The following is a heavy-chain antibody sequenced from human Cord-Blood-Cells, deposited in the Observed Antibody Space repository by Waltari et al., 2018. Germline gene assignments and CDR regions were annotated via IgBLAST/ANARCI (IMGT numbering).Heavy chain of an antibody. D-gene: IGHD6-13*01. V-gene: IGHV4-39*01. J-gene: IGHJ5*02. CDR2: IYYSGST. CDR3: ARRYSSSSGFDP. Sequence: QLQLQESGPGLVKPSETLSLTSTLSGGSISSSSYYWGWIRQPPGKGLGWIGSIYYSGSTYYNPSLKSRVTISVDTSKNQFSLKLSSVTAADTAVYYCARRYSSSSGFDPWGQGTLVTVSS. CDR1: GGSISSSSYY.